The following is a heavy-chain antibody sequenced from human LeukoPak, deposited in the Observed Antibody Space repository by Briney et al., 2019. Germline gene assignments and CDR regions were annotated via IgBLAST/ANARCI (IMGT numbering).Heavy chain of an antibody. V-gene: IGHV3-21*01. CDR3: ARAPTVLVGYCSSSSCQADY. D-gene: IGHD2-2*01. Sequence: PGGSLRPSCAASGFTFRSYSMNWVRQAPGKGLEWVSAIDPSSTYIYYADSVKGRFTISRDNAENSLYLQMNSLRVEDTAVYYCARAPTVLVGYCSSSSCQADYWGQGTLVTVSS. CDR1: GFTFRSYS. J-gene: IGHJ4*02. CDR2: IDPSSTYI.